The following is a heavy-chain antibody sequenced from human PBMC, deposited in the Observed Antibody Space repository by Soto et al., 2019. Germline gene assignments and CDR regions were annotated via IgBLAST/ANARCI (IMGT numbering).Heavy chain of an antibody. CDR3: AHRPDRSGYYYSDWYFDL. CDR1: GFSLSTSGVG. D-gene: IGHD3-22*01. V-gene: IGHV2-5*02. CDR2: IYWDDDK. Sequence: QITLKESGPTLVKPTQTLTLTCTFSGFSLSTSGVGVGWIRQPPGKALEWLALIYWDDDKRYSPSLKSRLTIPKDPSQPNVVLTMTNMDPVDPATSYGAHRPDRSGYYYSDWYFDLWGRGTLVTVSS. J-gene: IGHJ2*01.